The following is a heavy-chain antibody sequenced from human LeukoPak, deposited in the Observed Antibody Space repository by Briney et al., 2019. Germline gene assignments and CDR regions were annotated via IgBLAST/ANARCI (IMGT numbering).Heavy chain of an antibody. J-gene: IGHJ4*02. V-gene: IGHV4-39*01. Sequence: SETLSLTCTVSGGSISSSSYYWGWISQPPGKGLEWIGSIYYSGSTYYNPSLKSRVTISVDTSKNQFSLKLSSVTAADTAVYYCARHFNGYSNGPIDYWGQGTLVTVSS. CDR1: GGSISSSSYY. CDR2: IYYSGST. D-gene: IGHD5-18*01. CDR3: ARHFNGYSNGPIDY.